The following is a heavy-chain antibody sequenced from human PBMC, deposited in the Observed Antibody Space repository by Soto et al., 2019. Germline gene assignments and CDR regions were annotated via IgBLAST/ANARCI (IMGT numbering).Heavy chain of an antibody. J-gene: IGHJ4*02. CDR2: IYYRGNT. CDR1: GDSINSDQYY. CDR3: ARLEGLATISYYFDF. D-gene: IGHD3-9*01. V-gene: IGHV4-39*01. Sequence: QLQESGPGLVKPSETLSLTCSVSGDSINSDQYYWGWIRQPPGKGLEWIGSIYYRGNTYYNPSLQTRFTISPAKSKSQFSLRLNSVTAADSAVYFCARLEGLATISYYFDFWGQGAQVTVSS.